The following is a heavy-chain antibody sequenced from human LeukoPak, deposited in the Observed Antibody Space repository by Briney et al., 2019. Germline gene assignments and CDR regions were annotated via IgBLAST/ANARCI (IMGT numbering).Heavy chain of an antibody. CDR2: INPKRGDT. V-gene: IGHV1-2*02. CDR1: GYTFTGYY. Sequence: ASVKVSCKASGYTFTGYYMHWVRQAPGQGLEWMGWINPKRGDTNYAQKFQGRVTMTRDKSISTAYLQWSSLKASDTAMYYCARRSLLLGESMARKDDAFDIWGQGTMVTVSS. J-gene: IGHJ3*02. CDR3: ARRSLLLGESMARKDDAFDI. D-gene: IGHD3-22*01.